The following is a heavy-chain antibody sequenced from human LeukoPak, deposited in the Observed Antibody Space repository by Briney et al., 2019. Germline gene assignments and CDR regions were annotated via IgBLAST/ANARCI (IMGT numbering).Heavy chain of an antibody. Sequence: SETLSLTCTVSGGSISSGGYYWSWIRQHPGKGLEWIGYIYYSGSTYYNPSLESRAAISVDTSKNQFSLKLSFVTAADTAVYYCARDLVVGGASRLDSWGQGTPVTVSS. V-gene: IGHV4-31*03. D-gene: IGHD2-15*01. J-gene: IGHJ4*02. CDR3: ARDLVVGGASRLDS. CDR2: IYYSGST. CDR1: GGSISSGGYY.